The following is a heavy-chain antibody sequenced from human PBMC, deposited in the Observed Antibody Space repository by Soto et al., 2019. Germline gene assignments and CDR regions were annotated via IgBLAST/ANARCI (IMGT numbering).Heavy chain of an antibody. CDR3: AGTTSLRCNHMHV. CDR1: GDSVYSNRAA. Sequence: PSQTLPLTCAISGDSVYSNRAAWNWIRQSPSRGLEWLGRTYYRSRWYNDYAVSVKSRITINPDTSKNQFSLHLNSVTPEDTAVYYCAGTTSLRCNHMHVWGKVTSVSIS. J-gene: IGHJ6*03. CDR2: TYYRSRWYN. D-gene: IGHD1-7*01. V-gene: IGHV6-1*01.